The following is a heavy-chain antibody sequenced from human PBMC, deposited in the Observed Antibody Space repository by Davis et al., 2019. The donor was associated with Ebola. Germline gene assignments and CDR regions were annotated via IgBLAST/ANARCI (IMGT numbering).Heavy chain of an antibody. V-gene: IGHV1-3*01. J-gene: IGHJ4*02. CDR2: INAGNGNT. Sequence: ASVTVSCKASAHTFTSYAMPWSRQAPRQTLAWMGWINAGNGNTKYSQQSQGRVTITRDTSASTAYMELSSLRSEDTAVSYCARDWGMVQGIVITDYFDYWGQGTLVTVSS. CDR3: ARDWGMVQGIVITDYFDY. D-gene: IGHD3-10*01. CDR1: AHTFTSYA.